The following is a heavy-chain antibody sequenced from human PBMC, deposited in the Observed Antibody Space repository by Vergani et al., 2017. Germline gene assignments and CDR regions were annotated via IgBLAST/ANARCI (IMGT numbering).Heavy chain of an antibody. CDR2: INPNSGGT. D-gene: IGHD6-13*01. CDR1: GYTFTGYY. J-gene: IGHJ4*02. V-gene: IGHV1-2*02. CDR3: ARLGSSWYGAGYFDY. Sequence: QVQLVQSGAEVKKPGASVKVSCKASGYTFTGYYMHWVRQAPGQGLEWMGWINPNSGGTNYAQKFQGRVTMTRDTSISTAYMELSRLRSDDTAVYYCARLGSSWYGAGYFDYWGQGTLVTVSS.